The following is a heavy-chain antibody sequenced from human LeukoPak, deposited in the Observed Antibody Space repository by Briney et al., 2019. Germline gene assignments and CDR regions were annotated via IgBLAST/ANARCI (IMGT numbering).Heavy chain of an antibody. CDR1: GGSINSFH. J-gene: IGHJ4*02. V-gene: IGHV4-39*01. CDR3: ARLAVAGINDY. CDR2: IYYSGRT. D-gene: IGHD6-19*01. Sequence: PSETLSLTCTVSGGSINSFHWTWIRQPPGKGLEWIGSIYYSGRTYYNSSLKSRVTISVDTSKNQFSLKLSSVTAADTAVYYCARLAVAGINDYWGQGTLVTVSS.